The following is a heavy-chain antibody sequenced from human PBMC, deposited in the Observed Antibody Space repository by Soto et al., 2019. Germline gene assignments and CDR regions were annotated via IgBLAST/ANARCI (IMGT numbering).Heavy chain of an antibody. Sequence: QVQLVQSGAEVNNPGSSVKVSCKASGGTFSSYAISWLRQAPGQGLEWMGGLIPIFGTANYAQKFQGRVTITADKSTITAHMELSSLSCEETVVYYCARTGLELTVYYYYGTDVWGQGTTVSVSS. CDR2: LIPIFGTA. J-gene: IGHJ6*02. D-gene: IGHD1-7*01. CDR1: GGTFSSYA. CDR3: ARTGLELTVYYYYGTDV. V-gene: IGHV1-69*06.